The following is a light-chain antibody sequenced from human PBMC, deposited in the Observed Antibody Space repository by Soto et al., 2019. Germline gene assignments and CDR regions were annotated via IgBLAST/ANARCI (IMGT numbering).Light chain of an antibody. J-gene: IGLJ1*01. V-gene: IGLV2-14*01. CDR3: SSYTTISTYV. Sequence: QSVLTQPASVSGSPGQSIAISSTGTSSDVGSYNYVSWYQQHPDKAPKLILYDVTNRPSGVSNRFSGSKSGNTASLTISGLQAEDEADYYCSSYTTISTYVFGTGTKVTVL. CDR1: SSDVGSYNY. CDR2: DVT.